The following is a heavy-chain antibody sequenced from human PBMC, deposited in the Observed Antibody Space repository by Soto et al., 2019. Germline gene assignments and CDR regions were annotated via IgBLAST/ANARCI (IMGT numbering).Heavy chain of an antibody. D-gene: IGHD2-15*01. Sequence: SETLSLTCTVSGGSISSSSYYWGWIRQPPGKGLEWIGSIYYSGSTYYNPSLKSRVTISVDTSKNQFSLKLSSVTAADTAVYYCARHRRIRGYYYYMDVWGKGTTVTVSS. CDR3: ARHRRIRGYYYYMDV. J-gene: IGHJ6*03. CDR1: GGSISSSSYY. CDR2: IYYSGST. V-gene: IGHV4-39*01.